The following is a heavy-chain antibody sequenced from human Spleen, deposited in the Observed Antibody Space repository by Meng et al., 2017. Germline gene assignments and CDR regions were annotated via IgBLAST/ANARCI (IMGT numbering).Heavy chain of an antibody. CDR1: GGSVSSGSYY. CDR2: IYYSGST. V-gene: IGHV4-61*01. CDR3: ATVGMGLDS. J-gene: IGHJ4*02. Sequence: QVQLQASGPGLVRPSETLSLTCTVSGGSVSSGSYYWSWIRQPPGKGLEWIGYIYYSGSTHYNPSLKSRVTISVDTSKNQFSLKLNSVTAADTAVYYCATVGMGLDSWGQGILVTVSS. D-gene: IGHD7-27*01.